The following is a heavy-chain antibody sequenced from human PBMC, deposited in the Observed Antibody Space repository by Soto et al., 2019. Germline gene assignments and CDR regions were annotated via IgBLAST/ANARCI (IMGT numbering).Heavy chain of an antibody. V-gene: IGHV3-30*04. Sequence: QVQLVQSGGGVVRPGGSLRLSCVASGFTFSRYTMHWVRQAPGKGLEWVALMSYDGSKKYYADSVKGRLTISRDSSKNTLLLEMDGLRHEDTALYYCARDSGLLAFEYWGQGSLVSVSA. CDR1: GFTFSRYT. J-gene: IGHJ4*02. D-gene: IGHD2-8*02. CDR3: ARDSGLLAFEY. CDR2: MSYDGSKK.